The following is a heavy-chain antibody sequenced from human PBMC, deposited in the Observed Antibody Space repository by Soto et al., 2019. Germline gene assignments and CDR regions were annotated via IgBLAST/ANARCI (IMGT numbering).Heavy chain of an antibody. CDR3: ASRYSGYDWGVEYYGMDV. CDR2: MNPNSGNT. Sequence: QVQLVQSGAEVKKPGASVKVSCKASGYTFTSYDINWVRQATGQGLEWMGWMNPNSGNTGYAQKFQGRVTMTRNTSIITAYMELSSLRSEDTAVYYCASRYSGYDWGVEYYGMDVWGQGTTVTVSS. V-gene: IGHV1-8*01. J-gene: IGHJ6*02. D-gene: IGHD5-12*01. CDR1: GYTFTSYD.